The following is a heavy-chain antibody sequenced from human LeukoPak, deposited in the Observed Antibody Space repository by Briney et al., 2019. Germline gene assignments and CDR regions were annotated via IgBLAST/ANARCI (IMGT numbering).Heavy chain of an antibody. CDR3: ARDFFHSSESRPFDY. J-gene: IGHJ4*02. D-gene: IGHD3-22*01. CDR2: ISSSSGYI. CDR1: GFRINGYT. V-gene: IGHV3-21*06. Sequence: PGGSLRLSCAASGFRINGYTMNWVRQAPGKGLEWVSSISSSSGYIFYADSVKGRFTVSRDNAKNLLYLQMDSLRVEDTAVYYCARDFFHSSESRPFDYWGQGTLVTVSS.